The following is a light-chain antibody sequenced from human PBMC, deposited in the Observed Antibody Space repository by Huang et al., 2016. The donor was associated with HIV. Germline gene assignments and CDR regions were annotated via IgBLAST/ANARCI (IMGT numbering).Light chain of an antibody. V-gene: IGKV3-11*01. CDR1: QSVSRH. Sequence: EIVLTQSPDTLSLSPGERATLSYRASQSVSRHLAWYQHKPGQSPRLLIYGASNRAAGIPARFSGSGSGTDVALSISSLEPEDFAVYYCQQRDNWPPMYTFGQGTKLEIK. J-gene: IGKJ2*01. CDR3: QQRDNWPPMYT. CDR2: GAS.